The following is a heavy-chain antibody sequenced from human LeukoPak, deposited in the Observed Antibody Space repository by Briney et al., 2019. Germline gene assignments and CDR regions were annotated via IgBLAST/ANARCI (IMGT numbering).Heavy chain of an antibody. CDR3: ARALSRGFGGVIVHFDY. V-gene: IGHV4-30-4*01. Sequence: SETLSLTCTVSGGSIGSDDNYWSWIRQPPGKGLEWIGYIYYSGGTSSNPSLKSRLVLSLDTSKNQFSLKLGSVTAADTAVYYCARALSRGFGGVIVHFDYWGQGTLVTVSS. CDR2: IYYSGGT. D-gene: IGHD3-16*02. CDR1: GGSIGSDDNY. J-gene: IGHJ4*02.